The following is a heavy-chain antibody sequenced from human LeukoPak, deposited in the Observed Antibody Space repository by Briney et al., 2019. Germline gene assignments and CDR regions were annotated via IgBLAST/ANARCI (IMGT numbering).Heavy chain of an antibody. CDR2: IRSKVYGGTT. CDR3: TRDPYYFDSSGYYHHAFDI. V-gene: IGHV3-49*04. CDR1: GFTVSRNY. Sequence: GGSLRLSCAASGFTVSRNYMNWVRQAPGKGLECIGFIRSKVYGGTTEYAASVKGRFTISRDDSKSIAYLQMNSLKTEDTAVYYCTRDPYYFDSSGYYHHAFDIWGQGTMVAVSS. J-gene: IGHJ3*02. D-gene: IGHD3-22*01.